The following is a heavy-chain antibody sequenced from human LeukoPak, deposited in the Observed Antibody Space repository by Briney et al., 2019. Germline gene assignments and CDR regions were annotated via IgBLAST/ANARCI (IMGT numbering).Heavy chain of an antibody. V-gene: IGHV3-23*01. CDR1: GFTFSTYT. Sequence: PGGSLRLSCAASGFTFSTYTMYWVRHPPGKRLEWVSIIGSSGGGIHYADSVKGRFTISRDNSKNARYLQMNSLRVEDTAVYYCAIDPNWGTHSWGQGVLVTASS. D-gene: IGHD7-27*01. J-gene: IGHJ4*02. CDR2: IGSSGGGI. CDR3: AIDPNWGTHS.